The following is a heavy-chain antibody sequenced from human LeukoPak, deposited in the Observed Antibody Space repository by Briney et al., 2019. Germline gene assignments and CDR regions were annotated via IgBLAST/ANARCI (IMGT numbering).Heavy chain of an antibody. CDR2: IIPIFGTA. V-gene: IGHV1-69*05. J-gene: IGHJ5*02. CDR3: ARSSSSWYEGPPFDP. D-gene: IGHD6-13*01. Sequence: SVKVSCKASAGTFSSYAISWVRHAPGQGLEWMGRIIPIFGTANYAQKFQGRLTINTDESTSTAYMGLSSLRSEDTAVYYCARSSSSWYEGPPFDPWRQGTLVTVSS. CDR1: AGTFSSYA.